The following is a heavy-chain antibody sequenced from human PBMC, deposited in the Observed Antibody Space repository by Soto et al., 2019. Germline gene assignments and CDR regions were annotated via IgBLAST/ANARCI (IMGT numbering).Heavy chain of an antibody. V-gene: IGHV1-18*01. CDR2: ISPYSGNT. CDR1: GYIFVNYG. Sequence: QVQLVQSGDAVRKPGSSVKVSCKASGYIFVNYGIAWVRQAPGQGLEWMGWISPYSGNTHYASKVRGRLTMTTDTSSSKAYIDLGSLTSGDTVVYYCAMVDNFVTPAPQDVWGHLTTVTVSS. J-gene: IGHJ6*02. CDR3: AMVDNFVTPAPQDV. D-gene: IGHD3-16*02.